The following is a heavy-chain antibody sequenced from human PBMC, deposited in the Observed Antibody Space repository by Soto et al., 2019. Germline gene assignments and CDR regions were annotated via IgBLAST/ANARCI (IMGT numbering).Heavy chain of an antibody. J-gene: IGHJ4*02. D-gene: IGHD3-9*01. V-gene: IGHV1-69*13. CDR2: IIPIFGTA. CDR1: GGTFSSYA. Sequence: SVKVSCKASGGTFSSYAISWVRQAPGQGLEWMGGIIPIFGTANYAQKFQGRVTITADESTSTAYMELSSLRSEDTAVYYCEFVYYDILTAKHFDYWGQGTLVTVSS. CDR3: EFVYYDILTAKHFDY.